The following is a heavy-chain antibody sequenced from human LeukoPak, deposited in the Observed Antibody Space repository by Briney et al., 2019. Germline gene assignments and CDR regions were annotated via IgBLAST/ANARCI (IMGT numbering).Heavy chain of an antibody. Sequence: AGGSLRLSCAASGFTSSSYAMHWVRQAPGKGLEYVSAISSNGGSTYYANSVKGRFTISRDNSKNTLYLQMGSLRAEDMAVYYCARLSGPYDYWGQGALVTVSS. V-gene: IGHV3-64*01. CDR2: ISSNGGST. D-gene: IGHD3-10*01. J-gene: IGHJ4*02. CDR1: GFTSSSYA. CDR3: ARLSGPYDY.